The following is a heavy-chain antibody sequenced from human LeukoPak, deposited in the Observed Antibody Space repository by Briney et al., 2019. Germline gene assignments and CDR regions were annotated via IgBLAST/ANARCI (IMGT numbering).Heavy chain of an antibody. Sequence: GGSLRLSCAASGFTFSRYWMHWVRQVPGKGLEWVSRSNSDGRSTTYADSVKGRLTISRDNAKNTLYLQMNSLRAEDTAVYYCARSFYESSGYYLGYWGQGTLVTVSS. CDR3: ARSFYESSGYYLGY. V-gene: IGHV3-74*03. CDR2: SNSDGRST. J-gene: IGHJ4*02. CDR1: GFTFSRYW. D-gene: IGHD3-22*01.